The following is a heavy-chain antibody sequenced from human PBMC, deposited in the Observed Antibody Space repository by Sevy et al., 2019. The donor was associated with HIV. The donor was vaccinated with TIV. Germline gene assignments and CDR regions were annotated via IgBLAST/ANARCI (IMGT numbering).Heavy chain of an antibody. CDR1: GYTFTGYY. D-gene: IGHD1-1*01. CDR2: INPNSGGT. J-gene: IGHJ5*02. Sequence: ASVKVSCKASGYTFTGYYMHWVRQAPGQGLEWMGRINPNSGGTNYAQKFQGRVTMTRDTSISTAYMELSRLRSDDTAVYYCARGVQLERLGKNWFDPWGQGTLVTVSS. CDR3: ARGVQLERLGKNWFDP. V-gene: IGHV1-2*06.